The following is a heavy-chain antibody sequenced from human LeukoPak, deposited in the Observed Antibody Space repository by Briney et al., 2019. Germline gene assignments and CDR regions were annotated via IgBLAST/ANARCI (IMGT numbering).Heavy chain of an antibody. V-gene: IGHV3-30*18. D-gene: IGHD4-17*01. J-gene: IGHJ5*02. Sequence: PGGSLRLSCAASGITFRSYGMHWVRQAPGKGLEWVAVISYDGSHKYYADSVKGRFSISRDNPKNTLYLQMNSLRADDTAVYYCAKGARGDTVTSIVGLNWFDPWGQGTLVTVSS. CDR2: ISYDGSHK. CDR1: GITFRSYG. CDR3: AKGARGDTVTSIVGLNWFDP.